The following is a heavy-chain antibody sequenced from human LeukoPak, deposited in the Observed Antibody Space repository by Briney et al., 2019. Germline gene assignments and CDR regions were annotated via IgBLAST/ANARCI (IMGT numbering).Heavy chain of an antibody. CDR3: ARDRYSDGFLDP. D-gene: IGHD5-18*01. CDR2: IYYSGST. J-gene: IGHJ5*02. CDR1: GGSISTSNYY. V-gene: IGHV4-39*07. Sequence: SETLSLTCTVSGGSISTSNYYWGRIRQPPGKGLEWIGYIYYSGSTYYNPSLKRRVTISVDTSKNQFSLKLSSVTAADAAVYYCARDRYSDGFLDPWGQGTLVTVSS.